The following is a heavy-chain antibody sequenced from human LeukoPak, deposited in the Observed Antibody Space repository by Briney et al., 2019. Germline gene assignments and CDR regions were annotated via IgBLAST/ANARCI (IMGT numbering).Heavy chain of an antibody. CDR3: AEGGDYFDY. J-gene: IGHJ4*02. CDR1: GGSFSGYY. D-gene: IGHD4-17*01. V-gene: IGHV4-34*01. CDR2: INHSGST. Sequence: SETLSLTCAVYGGSFSGYYWSWIRQPPGKGLEWIGEINHSGSTNYNPSLKSRVTISVDTSKNQFSLKLSSVTAADTAVYYCAEGGDYFDYWGQGTLVTVSS.